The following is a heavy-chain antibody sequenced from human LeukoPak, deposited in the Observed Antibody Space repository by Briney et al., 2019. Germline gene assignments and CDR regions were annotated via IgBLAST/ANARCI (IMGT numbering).Heavy chain of an antibody. CDR1: GGSISSSSYY. D-gene: IGHD4-17*01. J-gene: IGHJ4*02. V-gene: IGHV4-39*01. CDR2: IYYSGST. Sequence: SETLSLTCTASGGSISSSSYYWGWIRQPPGKGLEWIGSIYYSGSTYYNPSLKSRVTISVDTSKNQFSLKLSSVTAADTAVYYCARQVTVGSFFDYWGQGTLVTVSS. CDR3: ARQVTVGSFFDY.